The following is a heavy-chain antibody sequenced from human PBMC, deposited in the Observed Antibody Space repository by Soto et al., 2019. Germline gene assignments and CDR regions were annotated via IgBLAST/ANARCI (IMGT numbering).Heavy chain of an antibody. J-gene: IGHJ4*02. V-gene: IGHV3-23*01. Sequence: QTGGSLRLSCAASGFTFSSYAMIWVRQAPGKGLEWVSAISGSGGSTYYADSVKGRFTISRDNSKNTLYLQMNSLRAEDTAVYYCAIETVTMVRGGSYYFDYWGQGTLVTVSS. CDR1: GFTFSSYA. CDR2: ISGSGGST. CDR3: AIETVTMVRGGSYYFDY. D-gene: IGHD3-10*01.